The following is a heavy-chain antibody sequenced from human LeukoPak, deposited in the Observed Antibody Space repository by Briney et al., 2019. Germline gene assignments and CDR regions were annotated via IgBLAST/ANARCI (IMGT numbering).Heavy chain of an antibody. Sequence: SETLSLTGTVSGYSNSSGYYWGWIRQPPGKGLEWIESIFHSVSPLHKSSLKSRVTISEAISKNQFSLKLRSVAAADTAVYYGARGGQPFDCWGQGTLVTVSS. D-gene: IGHD2-15*01. CDR3: ARGGQPFDC. J-gene: IGHJ4*02. CDR1: GYSNSSGYY. V-gene: IGHV4-38-2*02. CDR2: IFHSVSP.